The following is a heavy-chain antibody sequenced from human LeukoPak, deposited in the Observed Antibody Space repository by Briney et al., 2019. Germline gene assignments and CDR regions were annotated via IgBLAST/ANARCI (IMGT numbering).Heavy chain of an antibody. Sequence: SETLSLTCTVSGGSISSYYWSWIRQPAGKGLEWIRRIYTSGSTNYNPSLKSRVTMSVDTSKNQFSLKLSSVTAADTAVYYCARASVVPPFYYYYMGVWGKGTTVTVSS. J-gene: IGHJ6*03. V-gene: IGHV4-4*07. D-gene: IGHD2-2*01. CDR2: IYTSGST. CDR1: GGSISSYY. CDR3: ARASVVPPFYYYYMGV.